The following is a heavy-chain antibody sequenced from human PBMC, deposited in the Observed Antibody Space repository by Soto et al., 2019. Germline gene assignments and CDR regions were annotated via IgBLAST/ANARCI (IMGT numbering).Heavy chain of an antibody. CDR2: ISAYNGNT. Sequence: QVQLVQSGTEVKKPGASVKVSCKASGYIFTTYSIAWVRQAPGQGLEWMGWISAYNGNTNYAQKFQGRVTMTTDTPRTPAYMERRSLRSEDAAVFFCAGVPFGVHPSGFHPWGQGPLVTVPS. V-gene: IGHV1-18*01. CDR1: GYIFTTYS. D-gene: IGHD6-25*01. J-gene: IGHJ5*02. CDR3: AGVPFGVHPSGFHP.